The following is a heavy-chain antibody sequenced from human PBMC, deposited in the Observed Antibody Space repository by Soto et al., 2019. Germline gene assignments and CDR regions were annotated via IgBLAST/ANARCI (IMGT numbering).Heavy chain of an antibody. D-gene: IGHD2-2*01. CDR2: ISAYNGNT. CDR1: GYTFTSYG. V-gene: IGHV1-18*01. Sequence: VQLVQSGAEVKKPGASVKVSCKASGYTFTSYGISWVRQAPGQGLEWMGWISAYNGNTNYAQKLQGRVTMTTDTSTSTAYMELRSLRSDDTAVYYCAREARFRYCSSTSCYGWFDPWGQGTLVTVSS. J-gene: IGHJ5*02. CDR3: AREARFRYCSSTSCYGWFDP.